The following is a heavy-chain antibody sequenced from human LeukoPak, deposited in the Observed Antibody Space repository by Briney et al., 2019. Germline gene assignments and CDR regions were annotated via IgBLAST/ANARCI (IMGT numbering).Heavy chain of an antibody. CDR1: GFTFSSYA. J-gene: IGHJ4*02. CDR2: ISYDGSNK. CDR3: ASGMASGYDLYY. Sequence: GGSLRLSCAASGFTFSSYAMHWVRQAPGKGLEWVAVISYDGSNKYYADSVKGRFTISRDNSKNTLYLQMNSLRAEDTAVYYYASGMASGYDLYYWGQGTLVTVSS. V-gene: IGHV3-30*04. D-gene: IGHD5-12*01.